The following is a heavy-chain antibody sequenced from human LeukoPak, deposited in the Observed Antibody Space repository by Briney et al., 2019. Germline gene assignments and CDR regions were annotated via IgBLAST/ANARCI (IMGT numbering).Heavy chain of an antibody. CDR2: VSASAAST. V-gene: IGHV3-23*01. Sequence: GGSLRLSCAASGFTFSNNAMSWVRQAPGKGLEWVSAVSASAASTYYADSVKGRFTISRDNSNNTLYHQMNSLRVEDTAVYYCAKSKSTGLYDSFAYLFDSWGQGTLVTVSS. J-gene: IGHJ4*02. D-gene: IGHD3-16*01. CDR3: AKSKSTGLYDSFAYLFDS. CDR1: GFTFSNNA.